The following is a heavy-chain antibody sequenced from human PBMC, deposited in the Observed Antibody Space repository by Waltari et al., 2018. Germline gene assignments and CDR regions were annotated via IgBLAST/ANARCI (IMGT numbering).Heavy chain of an antibody. V-gene: IGHV4-34*01. CDR3: VKRKYQLRAFDI. CDR2: INHSGRT. D-gene: IGHD2-2*01. Sequence: QVQLQQWGAGLLKPSETLSLTCAVYGGSFSGYYWSWIRQPPGKGLGWIGEINHSGRTNYNPSLKRRVTISVDTSKNQFSLKLSSVTAADTAVYYCVKRKYQLRAFDIWGQGT. CDR1: GGSFSGYY. J-gene: IGHJ3*02.